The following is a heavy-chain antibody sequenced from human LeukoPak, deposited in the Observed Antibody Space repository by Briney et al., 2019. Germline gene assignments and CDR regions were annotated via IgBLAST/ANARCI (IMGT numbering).Heavy chain of an antibody. V-gene: IGHV1-18*01. CDR2: ITAYNGNT. CDR3: ARHSRGRYWCYFDY. Sequence: ASVTVSCKASGYTFTSYGISWVRQAPGQGLEWMGWITAYNGNTNYGRKLQGRVTMTTDTSTSTAYMELRSLRSDDTAVYYCARHSRGRYWCYFDYWGQGTLVTVSS. CDR1: GYTFTSYG. D-gene: IGHD1-26*01. J-gene: IGHJ4*02.